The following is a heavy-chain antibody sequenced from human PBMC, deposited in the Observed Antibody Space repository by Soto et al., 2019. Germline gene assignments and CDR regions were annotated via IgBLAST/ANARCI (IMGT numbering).Heavy chain of an antibody. J-gene: IGHJ4*02. D-gene: IGHD3-10*01. Sequence: GGSLRLSCAAAGFTFGDYGMNWVRQAPGKGLEWVSYIRGSSSPIYYTDSVRGRFTISRDNAKNSLYLQMDSLRAEDTAVYYCARDSPATVRGISFDYWGPGTLVTVSS. CDR3: ARDSPATVRGISFDY. CDR2: IRGSSSPI. V-gene: IGHV3-48*01. CDR1: GFTFGDYG.